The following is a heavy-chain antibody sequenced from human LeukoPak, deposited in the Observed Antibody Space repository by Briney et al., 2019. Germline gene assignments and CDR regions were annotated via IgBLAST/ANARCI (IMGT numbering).Heavy chain of an antibody. CDR2: VSAYNCNT. Sequence: ASVNVSCKSSVYTFTICCISWVRRAPGQGREWGGGVSAYNCNTNYAHKPQGRDTMTTDTSTSTSYMELCSLRSEDTAEYYSASRLTFRTVVTDDAFDIWGQGTMVTVSS. CDR1: VYTFTICC. V-gene: IGHV1-18*01. J-gene: IGHJ3*02. D-gene: IGHD4-23*01. CDR3: ASRLTFRTVVTDDAFDI.